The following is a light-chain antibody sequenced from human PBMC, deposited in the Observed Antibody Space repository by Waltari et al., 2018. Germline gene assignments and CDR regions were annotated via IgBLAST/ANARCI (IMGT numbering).Light chain of an antibody. J-gene: IGKJ3*01. Sequence: DIVMTQSPDSLAVSLGERATINRTSSQSILYSSNNKNYLAWYQQKPGQTPKLLIYWASTRESGVPDRFSGSGSGADFTLTISSLQAEDVAVYYCLQYYNNPFTFGPGTKVDIK. V-gene: IGKV4-1*01. CDR3: LQYYNNPFT. CDR2: WAS. CDR1: QSILYSSNNKNY.